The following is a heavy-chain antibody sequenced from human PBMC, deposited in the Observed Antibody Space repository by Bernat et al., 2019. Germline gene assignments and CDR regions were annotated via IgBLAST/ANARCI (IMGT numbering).Heavy chain of an antibody. Sequence: QVQLQQWGAGLLKPSETLSLTCAVYGGSFSGYYWSWIRQPPGKGLEWIGEINHSGSTNYNPSLKSRVTISVDTSKNQFSLKRSSVTAADTAVYYCARGDRGGYCSSTSCYTRYNWFDPWGQGTLVTVSS. D-gene: IGHD2-2*02. CDR1: GGSFSGYY. CDR2: INHSGST. J-gene: IGHJ5*02. CDR3: ARGDRGGYCSSTSCYTRYNWFDP. V-gene: IGHV4-34*01.